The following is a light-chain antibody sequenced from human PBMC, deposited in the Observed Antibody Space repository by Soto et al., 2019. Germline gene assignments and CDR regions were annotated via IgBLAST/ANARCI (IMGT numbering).Light chain of an antibody. CDR2: DAS. CDR3: QQRSNWPRT. J-gene: IGKJ1*01. V-gene: IGKV3-11*01. Sequence: IVLTQSACTLSLSPVERGTLSFMSSQNVDTNYLAWYQQKPGQAPRIIIYDASISATGIPARFSGSGSGTDFTLTISSLEPEDFAVYYCQQRSNWPRTFGQGTKVDTK. CDR1: QNVDTNY.